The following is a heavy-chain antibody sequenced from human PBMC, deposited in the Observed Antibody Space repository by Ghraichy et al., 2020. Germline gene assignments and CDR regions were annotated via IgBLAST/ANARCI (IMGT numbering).Heavy chain of an antibody. CDR1: GFTFSSYG. J-gene: IGHJ4*02. D-gene: IGHD3-22*01. CDR2: IWYDGSNK. Sequence: GGSLRLSCAASGFTFSSYGMHWVRQAPGKGLEWVAVIWYDGSNKYYADSVKGRFTISRDNSKNTLYLQMNSLRAEDTAVYYCARDPSSGYPSSTQIDYWGQGTLVTVSS. V-gene: IGHV3-33*01. CDR3: ARDPSSGYPSSTQIDY.